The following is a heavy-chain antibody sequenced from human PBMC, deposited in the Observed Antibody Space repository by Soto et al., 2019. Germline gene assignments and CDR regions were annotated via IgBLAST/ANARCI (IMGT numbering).Heavy chain of an antibody. CDR2: ISAYNGNT. Sequence: ASVKVSCKASGYTFTSYGISWVRQAPAQGLEWMGWISAYNGNTNYAQKLQGRVTMTTDTSTSTAYMELRSLRSDDTAVYYCARDPAPTYYYGSGSGNYYYYYMDVWGKGTTVTVSS. CDR1: GYTFTSYG. J-gene: IGHJ6*03. CDR3: ARDPAPTYYYGSGSGNYYYYYMDV. V-gene: IGHV1-18*01. D-gene: IGHD3-10*01.